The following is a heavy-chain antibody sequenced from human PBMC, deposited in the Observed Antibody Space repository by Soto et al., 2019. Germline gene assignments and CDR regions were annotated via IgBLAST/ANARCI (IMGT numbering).Heavy chain of an antibody. V-gene: IGHV3-30-3*01. Sequence: QVQLVESGGGVVQPGGSLRLSCAASGFSFSNFPMHWFRQAPGKGLEWVAVMSFDGITTYYADSVKGRFTVSRDNSQNALYLRVNSLRDEDTAVYFCARECHDAFRSSWHFDYWGQGTLVTVSS. CDR3: ARECHDAFRSSWHFDY. J-gene: IGHJ4*02. CDR2: MSFDGITT. CDR1: GFSFSNFP. D-gene: IGHD3-3*01.